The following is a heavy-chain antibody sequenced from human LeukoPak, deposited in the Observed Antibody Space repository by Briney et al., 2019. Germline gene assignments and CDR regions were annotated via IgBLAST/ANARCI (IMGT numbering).Heavy chain of an antibody. CDR2: ISYDGSNK. Sequence: GRSLRLSCAASGFTFSSYGMHWVRQAPGKGLEWVAVISYDGSNKYYVDSVRGRFTISRDNSKNTLYLQMNSLRAEDTAVYYCAKDPDHGGNSGCFDYWGQGTLVTVSS. D-gene: IGHD4-23*01. V-gene: IGHV3-30*18. CDR1: GFTFSSYG. CDR3: AKDPDHGGNSGCFDY. J-gene: IGHJ4*02.